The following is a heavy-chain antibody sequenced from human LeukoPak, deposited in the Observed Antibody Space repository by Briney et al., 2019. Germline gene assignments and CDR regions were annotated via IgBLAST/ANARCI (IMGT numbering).Heavy chain of an antibody. CDR2: IIPIFGIA. D-gene: IGHD6-13*01. Sequence: ASVKVSCKASGGTYSSYAISWVRQAPGQALEWMGRIIPIFGIANYAQKFQGRVTITADKSTSTAYMELSSLRSEDTAVYYCASLYSSTAGGPNWFDPWGQGTLVTVSS. CDR3: ASLYSSTAGGPNWFDP. J-gene: IGHJ5*02. CDR1: GGTYSSYA. V-gene: IGHV1-69*04.